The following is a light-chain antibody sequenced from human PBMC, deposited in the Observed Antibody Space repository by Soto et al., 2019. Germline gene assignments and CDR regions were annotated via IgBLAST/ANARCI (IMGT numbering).Light chain of an antibody. V-gene: IGLV1-40*01. CDR1: SSNIGAGYD. J-gene: IGLJ1*01. Sequence: QLVLTQPPSVSGAPGQRVTISCTGSSSNIGAGYDVHWYQQLPGTAPKLLIYDSNNRPSGFPDRFSGSKSGTSASLAITGLQAEDEADYYCQSYDSSLSGSTVFGTGTKLTVL. CDR3: QSYDSSLSGSTV. CDR2: DSN.